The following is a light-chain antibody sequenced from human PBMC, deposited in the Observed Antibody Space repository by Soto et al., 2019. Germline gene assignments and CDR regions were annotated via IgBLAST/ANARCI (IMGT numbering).Light chain of an antibody. Sequence: EIVLTQSPATLSLSPGERATLSCRASPSVTNNLAWYQQKPGQAPRLLIYGASNRAAGIPARFSGSSSWTDFTPTTISLVPPDFAVVYCQQRNICPPVTFGQGTRLEIK. CDR3: QQRNICPPVT. J-gene: IGKJ5*01. CDR1: PSVTNN. V-gene: IGKV3-11*01. CDR2: GAS.